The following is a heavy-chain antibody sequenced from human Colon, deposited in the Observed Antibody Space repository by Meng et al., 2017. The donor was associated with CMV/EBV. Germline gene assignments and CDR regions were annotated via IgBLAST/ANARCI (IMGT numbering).Heavy chain of an antibody. Sequence: ASVKVSCKGSGYSFTSYWIGWVRQAPGQGLEWMGWINPNSGGTHYAQNFQGRVTMTRDTSINTAHLDLSGLRSDDTAVYYCARGADIVVVPVVIGIDYWGQGTLVTVSS. CDR2: INPNSGGT. CDR3: ARGADIVVVPVVIGIDY. J-gene: IGHJ4*02. CDR1: GYSFTSYW. V-gene: IGHV1-2*02. D-gene: IGHD2-2*01.